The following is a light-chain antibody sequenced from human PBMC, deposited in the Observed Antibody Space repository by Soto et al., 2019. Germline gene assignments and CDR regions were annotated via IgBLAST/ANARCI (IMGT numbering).Light chain of an antibody. V-gene: IGKV3-20*01. CDR3: QQYATSPGT. CDR1: QSISSTQ. J-gene: IGKJ1*01. Sequence: EIVLTQSPDTLSFSPGERATLPYRASQSISSTQLVWYKQRPGQAPSLLIFGASSRATGIPDRFSGSGSGTDFTLTISGLEPEDFAVYYCQQYATSPGTFGQGTKVAIK. CDR2: GAS.